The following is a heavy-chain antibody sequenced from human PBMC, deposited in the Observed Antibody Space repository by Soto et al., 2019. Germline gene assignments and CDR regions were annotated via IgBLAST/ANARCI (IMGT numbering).Heavy chain of an antibody. D-gene: IGHD3-3*01. CDR1: GCTFSDYV. CDR2: IIDGGERT. Sequence: LESGGDSVQPGGSLRLSCVGAGCTFSDYVMSWFRQVPEKGLEWVSSIIDGGERTYYRDSVRGRFSLSRDNARFTLHLQMHSLRVDDTATYFCARDRSTDFGLDVWGQGNTVTVSS. J-gene: IGHJ6*02. V-gene: IGHV3-23*01. CDR3: ARDRSTDFGLDV.